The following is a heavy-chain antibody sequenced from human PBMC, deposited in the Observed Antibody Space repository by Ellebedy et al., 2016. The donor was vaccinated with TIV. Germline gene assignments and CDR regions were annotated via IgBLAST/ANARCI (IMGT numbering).Heavy chain of an antibody. CDR2: ISYDGSNK. CDR1: GFTFTTYA. V-gene: IGHV3-30*14. J-gene: IGHJ4*02. Sequence: PGGSLRLSCAASGFTFTTYAMHWVRQAPGKGLEWVAVISYDGSNKYYADSVKGRFTISRENAKNSLYLQMNSLRAGDTAVYYCARATEGLDYWGQGTLVTVSS. CDR3: ARATEGLDY. D-gene: IGHD1-14*01.